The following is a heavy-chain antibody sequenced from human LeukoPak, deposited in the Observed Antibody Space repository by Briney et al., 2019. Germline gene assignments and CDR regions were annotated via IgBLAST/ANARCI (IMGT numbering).Heavy chain of an antibody. D-gene: IGHD3-16*01. V-gene: IGHV4-34*01. CDR1: GGSISSGGYS. CDR2: INHSGST. Sequence: SETLSLTCAVSGGSISSGGYSWSWIRQPPGKGLEWIGEINHSGSTNYNPSLKSRVTISVDTSKNQFSLKLSSVTAADTAVYYCARGHGSSTLGYYYYYGMDVWGQGTTVTVSS. J-gene: IGHJ6*02. CDR3: ARGHGSSTLGYYYYYGMDV.